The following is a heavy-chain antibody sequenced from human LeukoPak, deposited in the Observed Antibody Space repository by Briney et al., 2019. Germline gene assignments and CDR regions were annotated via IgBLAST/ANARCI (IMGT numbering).Heavy chain of an antibody. CDR3: ARHMSVYGADP. V-gene: IGHV1-18*01. Sequence: ASVKVSCKASGYTFTSYGINWVRQAPGQGLEWVGWISAYGGSTNYAQKFRGRVTMTTDTSKTTAFMELRSLRSDDTAVYYCARHMSVYGADPWGQGTLVTVSS. CDR2: ISAYGGST. J-gene: IGHJ5*02. CDR1: GYTFTSYG. D-gene: IGHD4-17*01.